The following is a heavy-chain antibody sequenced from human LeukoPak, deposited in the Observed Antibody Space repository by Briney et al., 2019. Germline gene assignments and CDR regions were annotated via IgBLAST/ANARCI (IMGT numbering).Heavy chain of an antibody. CDR3: ARDFYDTSGYYAFDY. CDR1: GYTFTSCG. J-gene: IGHJ4*02. D-gene: IGHD3-22*01. CDR2: ISAYNGNT. Sequence: ASVKVSCKASGYTFTSCGISWVRQAPGQGLEWMGWISAYNGNTNYAQKLQGRVTMTTDTSTSTAYMEVRSLRSDDTAVCYCARDFYDTSGYYAFDYWGQGTLVTVSS. V-gene: IGHV1-18*01.